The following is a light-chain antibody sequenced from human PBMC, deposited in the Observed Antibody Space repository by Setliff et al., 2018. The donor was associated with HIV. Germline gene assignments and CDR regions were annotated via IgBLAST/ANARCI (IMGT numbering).Light chain of an antibody. CDR2: DVT. CDR1: SSDVGGYNY. Sequence: ALAQPRSVSGSPGQSVTISCTGTSSDVGGYNYVSWYQHLPGKAPKLMIYDVTKRPSGVPDRFSGSKSGNTASLTISGLQSEDEADYYCCSYAGSYTSLYVFGTGTKGTVL. V-gene: IGLV2-11*01. J-gene: IGLJ1*01. CDR3: CSYAGSYTSLYV.